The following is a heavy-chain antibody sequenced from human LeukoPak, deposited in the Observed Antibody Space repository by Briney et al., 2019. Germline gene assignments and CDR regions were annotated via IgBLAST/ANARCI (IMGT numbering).Heavy chain of an antibody. CDR1: GYIFTSDA. CDR2: INTDNGNT. CDR3: ARDTDYGDADDY. V-gene: IGHV1-3*04. J-gene: IGHJ4*02. D-gene: IGHD4-17*01. Sequence: ASVKVSCKASGYIFTSDAMHWVRQAPGQRLEWMGWINTDNGNTKYSQKFQGRVTITRDTSANTGYMELSSLRSEDTAVYYCARDTDYGDADDYWGQGTLVTVSS.